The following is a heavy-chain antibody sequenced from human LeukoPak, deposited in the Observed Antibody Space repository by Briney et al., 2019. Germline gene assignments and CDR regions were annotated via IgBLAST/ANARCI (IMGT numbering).Heavy chain of an antibody. D-gene: IGHD3-10*01. J-gene: IGHJ6*02. V-gene: IGHV4-4*07. CDR1: AGSINNFY. Sequence: PSETLSLTCSVSAGSINNFYSTWIRQPAGKGLEWIGCIYTTGAPNYNPTLPSRVTLSIDTFKNQFYLKLNSVPAADTALYFCAKESRVRGVSIRESHYQYFYGMDVWGRGTTVTVSS. CDR3: AKESRVRGVSIRESHYQYFYGMDV. CDR2: IYTTGAP.